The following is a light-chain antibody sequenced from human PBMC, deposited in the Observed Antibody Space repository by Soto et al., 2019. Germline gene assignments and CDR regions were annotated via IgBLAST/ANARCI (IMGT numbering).Light chain of an antibody. Sequence: QSALTQPASVSGSPGQSITISCTGTSSDVGGYNYVSWYQQHPGIAPKLLIYGVTNRPSGVSPRFSGSKSGNTASLTISGLQAEDEADYYCSSYTSSITWVFGGGTKLTVL. CDR3: SSYTSSITWV. CDR2: GVT. V-gene: IGLV2-14*01. CDR1: SSDVGGYNY. J-gene: IGLJ3*02.